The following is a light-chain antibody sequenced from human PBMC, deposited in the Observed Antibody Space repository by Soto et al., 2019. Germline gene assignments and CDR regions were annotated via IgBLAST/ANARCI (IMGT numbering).Light chain of an antibody. CDR2: AAS. CDR1: QGISSY. Sequence: DIQLTQSPSFLSASVGDRVTITCRASQGISSYLAWYQQKPGKAPKLVIYAASTLQSGVPSRFSGSGSGTEFTLTISSLQPEDFAVYYCQQLNFYPLTFGGGTKVEI. V-gene: IGKV1-9*01. CDR3: QQLNFYPLT. J-gene: IGKJ4*01.